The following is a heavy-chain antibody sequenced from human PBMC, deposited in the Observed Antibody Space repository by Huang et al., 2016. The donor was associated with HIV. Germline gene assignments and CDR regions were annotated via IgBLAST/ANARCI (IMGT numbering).Heavy chain of an antibody. D-gene: IGHD3-22*01. CDR1: GFTFSGAA. J-gene: IGHJ4*02. V-gene: IGHV3-73*01. Sequence: EVQLVESGGGLVQPGGSLKLSCAASGFTFSGAAMHWVRQASGKGREGGGRIRSKANSYATAYAASVKGRFTISRDDSKNTAYLQMNSLKTEDTAVYYCTRLTMIGDGDYWGQGTLVTISS. CDR3: TRLTMIGDGDY. CDR2: IRSKANSYAT.